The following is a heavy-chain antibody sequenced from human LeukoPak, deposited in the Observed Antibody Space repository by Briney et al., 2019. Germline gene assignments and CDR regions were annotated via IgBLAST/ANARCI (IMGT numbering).Heavy chain of an antibody. CDR2: MNPSSGNT. J-gene: IGHJ2*01. Sequence: GASVKVSCKASGYTFTSYDINWVRQATGQGLEWMGWMNPSSGNTGYAQKFQGRVTMTRNTSISTAYMELRSLRSDDTAVYYCARDRDYGDYVFHWYFDLWGRGTLVTVSS. D-gene: IGHD4-17*01. CDR1: GYTFTSYD. V-gene: IGHV1-8*01. CDR3: ARDRDYGDYVFHWYFDL.